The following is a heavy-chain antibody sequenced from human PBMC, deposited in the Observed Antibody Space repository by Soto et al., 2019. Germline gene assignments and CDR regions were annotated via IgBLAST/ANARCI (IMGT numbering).Heavy chain of an antibody. CDR2: IYYSGST. CDR1: GGSISSSSYY. D-gene: IGHD2-21*02. CDR3: ASIPYCGGDCYYFDY. Sequence: SETLSLSCTVSGGSISSSSYYWGWIRQPPGKGLEWIGSIYYSGSTYYNPSLKSRVTISVDTSKNQFSLKLSSVTAADTAVYYCASIPYCGGDCYYFDYWGQGTLVTVSS. J-gene: IGHJ4*02. V-gene: IGHV4-39*01.